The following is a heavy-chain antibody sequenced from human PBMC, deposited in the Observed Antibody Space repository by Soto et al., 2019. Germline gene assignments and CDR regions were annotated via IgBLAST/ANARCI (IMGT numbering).Heavy chain of an antibody. J-gene: IGHJ4*02. D-gene: IGHD2-21*01. CDR3: ATSQGAVVRSPYCFDY. CDR2: VNSDGSIT. Sequence: EVRLEESGGGLVQPGGSLRLSCAASGFTFDSYWMYWVRQAPGKGLVWVSRVNSDGSITTYADSVKGRFTISRDNAKNTLSLQMYSLRVEDTTVYYGATSQGAVVRSPYCFDYWGPGARVNVSS. V-gene: IGHV3-74*03. CDR1: GFTFDSYW.